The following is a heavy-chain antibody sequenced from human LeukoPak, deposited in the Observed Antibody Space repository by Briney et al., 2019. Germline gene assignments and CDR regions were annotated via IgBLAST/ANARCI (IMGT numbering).Heavy chain of an antibody. V-gene: IGHV4-39*02. CDR3: ARVKITVAGPFDH. Sequence: SETLSLTCTVSGGSISSSDYYWGWIRQPPGKGLERIGTMYHSGSTYYNPSLKSRVTISVDTSMNPFSLKVTSVTAADTAVYYCARVKITVAGPFDHWGQGTLVTVSS. J-gene: IGHJ4*02. CDR1: GGSISSSDYY. CDR2: MYHSGST. D-gene: IGHD6-19*01.